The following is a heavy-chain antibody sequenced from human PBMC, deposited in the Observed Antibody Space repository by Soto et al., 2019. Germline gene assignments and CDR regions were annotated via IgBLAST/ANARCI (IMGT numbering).Heavy chain of an antibody. J-gene: IGHJ5*02. CDR1: GFTFGDYA. Sequence: GGSLRLSCTASGFTFGDYAMSWFRQAPGKGLEWVGFIRSKAYGGTTEYAASVKGRFTISRDDSKSIAYLQMNSLKTEDTAVYYCTREEQHLVRRSVFYWFDPWGQGTLVPSPQ. V-gene: IGHV3-49*03. CDR3: TREEQHLVRRSVFYWFDP. D-gene: IGHD6-13*01. CDR2: IRSKAYGGTT.